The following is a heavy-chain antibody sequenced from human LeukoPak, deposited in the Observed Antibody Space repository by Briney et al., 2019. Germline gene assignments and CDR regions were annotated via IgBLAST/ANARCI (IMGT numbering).Heavy chain of an antibody. CDR1: GFTFGAYF. J-gene: IGHJ4*02. CDR3: VKDLNGTWSFDY. CDR2: ISSNEYDT. Sequence: QTGGSLRLSCSASGFTFGAYFIHWVRQAPGKGLQYVSSISSNEYDTYYADSVKGRFTISRDNSKNTLFLQMNNLRPEDTAVYYCVKDLNGTWSFDYWGQGTLVTVSS. D-gene: IGHD2-8*01. V-gene: IGHV3-64D*06.